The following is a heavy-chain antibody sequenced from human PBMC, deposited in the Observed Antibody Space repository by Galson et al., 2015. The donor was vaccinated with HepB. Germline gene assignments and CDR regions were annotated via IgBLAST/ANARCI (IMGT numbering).Heavy chain of an antibody. V-gene: IGHV2-26*01. Sequence: PALVKPTQALTLTCTVSGFPFSNARWGVSWIRQPPGRALEWLAHISSSDEKTYSTSLKTRLTISKDNSQSQWVLTMSNMYPVDTANYWCARLKYSSTCALFDYWGQGLLVTVSS. CDR2: ISSSDEK. J-gene: IGHJ4*02. D-gene: IGHD6-13*01. CDR1: GFPFSNARWG. CDR3: ARLKYSSTCALFDY.